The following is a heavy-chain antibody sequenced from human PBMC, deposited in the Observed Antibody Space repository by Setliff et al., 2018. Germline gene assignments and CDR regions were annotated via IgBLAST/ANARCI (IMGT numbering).Heavy chain of an antibody. Sequence: PSETLSLTCTVSGGSISSYYWSWIRQPAGKGLEWIGHIYIGGSANYKPSLKSRVTMSIDTSKNQFSLKLNSVTAADMAVYCCAREQWLDPPGYYYMDVWAKGTTVTVSS. D-gene: IGHD6-19*01. CDR2: IYIGGSA. CDR1: GGSISSYY. J-gene: IGHJ6*03. V-gene: IGHV4-4*07. CDR3: AREQWLDPPGYYYMDV.